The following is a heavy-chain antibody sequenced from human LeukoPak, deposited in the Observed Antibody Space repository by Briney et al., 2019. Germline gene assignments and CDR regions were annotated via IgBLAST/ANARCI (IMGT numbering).Heavy chain of an antibody. CDR1: GGSISSGGYS. V-gene: IGHV4-30-2*01. D-gene: IGHD2-2*02. CDR3: ASGVIGYCSSTSCYTVGMDV. CDR2: IYRSGST. J-gene: IGHJ6*02. Sequence: SQTLSLTCAVSGGSISSGGYSWSWIRQPPGKGLEWIGYIYRSGSTYYNPSLKSRVTISVDRPKNQFSLKLSSVTAADTAVYYCASGVIGYCSSTSCYTVGMDVWGQGTTVTVSS.